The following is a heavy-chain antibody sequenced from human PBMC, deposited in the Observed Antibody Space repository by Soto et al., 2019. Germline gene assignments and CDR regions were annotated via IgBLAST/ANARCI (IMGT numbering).Heavy chain of an antibody. V-gene: IGHV4-59*08. Sequence: SETLSLTCTVSGGSINSYYWSWIRQPPGKGLERIGYIYYSGSTNYSPSLKSRVTISFDTSKNQFSLRLSSVTAADTALYYCARHRYSYGVYYFDYWGQGTLVTVSS. CDR1: GGSINSYY. D-gene: IGHD5-18*01. J-gene: IGHJ4*02. CDR2: IYYSGST. CDR3: ARHRYSYGVYYFDY.